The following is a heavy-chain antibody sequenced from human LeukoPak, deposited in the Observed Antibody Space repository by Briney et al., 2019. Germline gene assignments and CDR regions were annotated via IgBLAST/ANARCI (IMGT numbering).Heavy chain of an antibody. CDR3: ASQLGDYYYYYYMDV. J-gene: IGHJ6*03. V-gene: IGHV3-21*01. CDR2: ISSSSSYI. D-gene: IGHD6-6*01. Sequence: GGSLRLSCAASGFTFSSYSMNWVRQAPGKGLEGVSSISSSSSYIYYADSVRGRFTISRDNAKNSLYLQMNSLRAEDTAVYYCASQLGDYYYYYYMDVWGKGTTVTVSS. CDR1: GFTFSSYS.